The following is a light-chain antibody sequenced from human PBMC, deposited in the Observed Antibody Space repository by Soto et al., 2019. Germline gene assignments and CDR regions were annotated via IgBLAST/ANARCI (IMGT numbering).Light chain of an antibody. J-gene: IGKJ1*01. Sequence: EIVLTQSPGTLSLSPGERATLSCRASQSVSSSYLAWYQQKPGQAPRLLIYGASSRATGIPDRFSGSGSGTYFTLTISRLEPEDFAVYYCQQYGSSPLLTFGQGTKVEIK. V-gene: IGKV3-20*01. CDR3: QQYGSSPLLT. CDR2: GAS. CDR1: QSVSSSY.